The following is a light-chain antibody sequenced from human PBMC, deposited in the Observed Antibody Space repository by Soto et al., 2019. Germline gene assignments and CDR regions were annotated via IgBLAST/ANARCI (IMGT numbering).Light chain of an antibody. CDR1: QGISSY. CDR2: EAS. J-gene: IGKJ1*01. Sequence: AIRMTQSPSSLSASTGDRVTITCRASQGISSYLAWYQQKPGKAPDLLIFEASRLEGGVPSRFSGSGSGTEFTLTIDSLQPDDFATYYCQQYDSYSPTFGQGTRVEFK. V-gene: IGKV1-8*01. CDR3: QQYDSYSPT.